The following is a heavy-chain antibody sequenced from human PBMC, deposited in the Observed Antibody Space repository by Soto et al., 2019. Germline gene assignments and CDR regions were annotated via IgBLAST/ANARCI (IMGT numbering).Heavy chain of an antibody. CDR2: INPSGGST. CDR3: ARDPSPARSAY. CDR1: GYTFTSYY. J-gene: IGHJ4*02. V-gene: IGHV1-46*01. Sequence: QVQLVQSGAEVKKPGASVKVSCKASGYTFTSYYMHWVRQAPGQGLEWMGIINPSGGSTSYAQKVQGSVTMTGDTATSTGDLGRSTLSQEHTEVYDCARDPSPARSAYWGQGTLVPVPS.